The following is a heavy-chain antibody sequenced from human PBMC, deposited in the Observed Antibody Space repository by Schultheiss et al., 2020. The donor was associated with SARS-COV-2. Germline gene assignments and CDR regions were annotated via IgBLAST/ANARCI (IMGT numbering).Heavy chain of an antibody. CDR3: TRDLAGIASY. J-gene: IGHJ4*02. V-gene: IGHV3-33*01. CDR2: IWAGAPND. CDR1: GFNFTNYG. D-gene: IGHD6-13*01. Sequence: GGSLRLSCAASGFNFTNYGIHWVRQAPGQGLEWVAVIWAGAPNDQYADSVKGRFSISRDNVKNTLYLQMNSLRAEDTSVYYCTRDLAGIASYWGQGTLVTVAS.